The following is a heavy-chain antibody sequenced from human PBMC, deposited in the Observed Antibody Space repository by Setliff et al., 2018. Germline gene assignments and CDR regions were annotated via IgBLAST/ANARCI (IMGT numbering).Heavy chain of an antibody. D-gene: IGHD4-17*01. CDR2: IKQDGSDK. J-gene: IGHJ4*02. V-gene: IGHV3-7*01. Sequence: GSLRLSCAASGFSLSIFWMSWVRQAPGKGLEWVASIKQDGSDKYYVDSVKGRFTISRDNAKNSLYLQMNSLRAEDTAVYYCARLRKDYGDYYYFDYWGQGTLVTVSS. CDR3: ARLRKDYGDYYYFDY. CDR1: GFSLSIFW.